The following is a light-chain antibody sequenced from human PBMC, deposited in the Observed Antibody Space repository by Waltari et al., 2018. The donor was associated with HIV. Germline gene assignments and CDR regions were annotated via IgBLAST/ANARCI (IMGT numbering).Light chain of an antibody. Sequence: QSVLTQPPSASGTPGQRVTISCSGSSSNSGSNTVNWYQQHPGPAPTLLPYSNNQRPSGVPDLFSCSKSGTSASLAISGLQSEDEADYYCAAWYDSLNAVVFGGGTKLTVL. V-gene: IGLV1-44*01. CDR1: SSNSGSNT. CDR2: SNN. J-gene: IGLJ2*01. CDR3: AAWYDSLNAVV.